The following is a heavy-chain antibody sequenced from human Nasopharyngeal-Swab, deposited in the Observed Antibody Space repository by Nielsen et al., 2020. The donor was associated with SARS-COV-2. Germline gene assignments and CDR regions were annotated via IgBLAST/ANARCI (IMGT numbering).Heavy chain of an antibody. Sequence: GESLKISCAASGFTFSSYWMSWVRQAPGKGLEWVANIKQDGSEKYYVDSVKGRFTISRDNSKNTLYLQMNSLRAEDTAVYYCARGLESSGFSLFPEYYFDYWGQGTLVTVSS. CDR2: IKQDGSEK. V-gene: IGHV3-7*03. CDR1: GFTFSSYW. D-gene: IGHD6-19*01. J-gene: IGHJ4*02. CDR3: ARGLESSGFSLFPEYYFDY.